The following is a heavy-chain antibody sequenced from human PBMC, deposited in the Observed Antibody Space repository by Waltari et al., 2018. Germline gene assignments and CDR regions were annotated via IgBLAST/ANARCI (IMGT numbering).Heavy chain of an antibody. V-gene: IGHV4-59*01. Sequence: QVQLQESGPGLVKPSETLSLTCTVSGGSISSYYWSWIRQPPGKGLEWIGYIYYSGSTNYNPALKSRVNISVDTSKNQFSLKLSSVTAADTAVYYWARVPGDYDCWRGTSKNWFDPWGQGTLVTVSS. CDR1: GGSISSYY. J-gene: IGHJ5*02. CDR3: ARVPGDYDCWRGTSKNWFDP. D-gene: IGHD3-3*01. CDR2: IYYSGST.